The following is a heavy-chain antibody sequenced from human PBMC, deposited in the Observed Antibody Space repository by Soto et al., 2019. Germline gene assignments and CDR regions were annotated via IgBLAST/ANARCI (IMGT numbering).Heavy chain of an antibody. CDR2: SSGSGGST. D-gene: IGHD3-22*01. CDR1: GFTFSSYA. J-gene: IGHJ4*02. V-gene: IGHV3-23*01. Sequence: EVQLLESGGGLVQPGGSLRLSCAASGFTFSSYAMSWVRQAPGKGLEWVSASSGSGGSTYYADSVKGRFTISRDNSKNTLYLQMNSLRAEDTAVYYCAKAFIGYYYEQYYFDYWGQGTLVTVSS. CDR3: AKAFIGYYYEQYYFDY.